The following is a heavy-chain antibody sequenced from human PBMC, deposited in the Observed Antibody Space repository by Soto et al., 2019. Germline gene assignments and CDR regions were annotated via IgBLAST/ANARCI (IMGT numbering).Heavy chain of an antibody. D-gene: IGHD2-2*01. CDR1: GFTFSDHY. CDR2: ARNKANGYTT. J-gene: IGHJ6*03. V-gene: IGHV3-72*01. CDR3: AKIYCTGTSCALHYYYMDV. Sequence: EVQLVESGGGLVQPGGSLRLSCAASGFTFSDHYMDWVHQAPGEGLAWVGRARNKANGYTTEYAASVKGRFTISRDDSKNSLYLQMNSLKTEDTAVYYCAKIYCTGTSCALHYYYMDVWGKGTTVTVSS.